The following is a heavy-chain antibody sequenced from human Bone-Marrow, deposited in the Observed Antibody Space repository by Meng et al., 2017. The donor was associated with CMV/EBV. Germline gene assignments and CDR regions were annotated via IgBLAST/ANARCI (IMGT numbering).Heavy chain of an antibody. J-gene: IGHJ3*02. D-gene: IGHD2/OR15-2a*01. V-gene: IGHV4-4*02. CDR1: GGSISSSNW. CDR3: ASGVFYKGAVEI. CDR2: IYHRGST. Sequence: SETLSLTCAVSGGSISSSNWWSWVRQPPGKGLEWIGEIYHRGSTNYNPSLKSRVTISVDKSKNQFSLKLSSVTAADTAVYYCASGVFYKGAVEIWGQGTMVTVSS.